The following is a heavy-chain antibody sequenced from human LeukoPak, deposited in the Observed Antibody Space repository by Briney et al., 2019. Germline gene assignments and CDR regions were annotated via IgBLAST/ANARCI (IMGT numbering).Heavy chain of an antibody. CDR1: GFTFSSYS. V-gene: IGHV3-21*01. J-gene: IGHJ6*03. Sequence: PGGSLRLSCAASGFTFSSYSMNWVRQAPGKGLEWVSSISSSSSYIYYADSVKGRFTISRDNAKNSLYLQMNSLRAEDTAVYYCAREDDFWSGYLPNYYYYYMDVWGKGTTVTVSS. CDR2: ISSSSSYI. D-gene: IGHD3-3*01. CDR3: AREDDFWSGYLPNYYYYYMDV.